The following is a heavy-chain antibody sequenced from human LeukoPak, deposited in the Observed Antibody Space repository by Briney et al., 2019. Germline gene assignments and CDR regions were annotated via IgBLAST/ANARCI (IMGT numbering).Heavy chain of an antibody. CDR1: GFTFSSYS. CDR3: ARLTGTTIAFDI. CDR2: ISSSSSYI. J-gene: IGHJ3*02. Sequence: GGSLRLSCAASGFTFSSYSMNWVRQAPGKGLEWVSSISSSSSYIYYADSVKGRFTISRDNAKNSLYLQMNSLRAEDTAVYYCARLTGTTIAFDIWGQGTMVTVSS. D-gene: IGHD1-7*01. V-gene: IGHV3-21*01.